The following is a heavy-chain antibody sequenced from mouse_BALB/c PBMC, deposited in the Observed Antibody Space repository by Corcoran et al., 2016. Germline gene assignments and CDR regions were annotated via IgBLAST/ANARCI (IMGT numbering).Heavy chain of an antibody. CDR3: ANAMDY. CDR1: GFIIKYYF. J-gene: IGHJ4*01. Sequence: DVQMQLPGAELVWPWSLVKLSCKASGFIIKYYFMHWVKQMPGQGLEWSGWIDPENGNTIYDPKFQGEASISAHTSSNTAYLQLSSLTSEDTSVYYCANAMDYCGQGTSVTVSS. CDR2: IDPENGNT. V-gene: IGHV14-1*02.